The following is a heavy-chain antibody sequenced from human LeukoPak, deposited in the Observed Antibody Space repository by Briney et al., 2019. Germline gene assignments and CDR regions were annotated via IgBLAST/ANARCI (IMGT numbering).Heavy chain of an antibody. CDR2: ISSNGGST. J-gene: IGHJ4*02. CDR1: GFTFSSYA. D-gene: IGHD6-13*01. V-gene: IGHV3-64*01. Sequence: GGSLRLSCAASGFTFSSYAMHWVRQAPGKGLEYVSAISSNGGSTYYANSVKGRFTISRDNSKNTLYLQMGSLRAEDMAVYYCARSKVPYSSIWDFDYWGQGTLVSVSS. CDR3: ARSKVPYSSIWDFDY.